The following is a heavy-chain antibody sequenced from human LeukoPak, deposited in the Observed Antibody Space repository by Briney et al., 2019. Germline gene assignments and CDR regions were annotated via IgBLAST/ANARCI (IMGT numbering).Heavy chain of an antibody. Sequence: ASVKVSCKASGYTFTSYAMHWVRQAPGQRLEWMGWINAGNGSTKYSQKFQGRVTITRDTSASTAYMELSSLRSEDTAVYYCARENYSILDYWGQGTLVTVSS. CDR3: ARENYSILDY. V-gene: IGHV1-3*01. J-gene: IGHJ4*02. CDR2: INAGNGST. CDR1: GYTFTSYA. D-gene: IGHD6-13*01.